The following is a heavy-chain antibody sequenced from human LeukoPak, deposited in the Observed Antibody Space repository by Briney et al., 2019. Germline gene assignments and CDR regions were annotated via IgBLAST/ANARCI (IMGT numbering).Heavy chain of an antibody. D-gene: IGHD5-12*01. Sequence: GGSLRLSCAASGFTFSNHGMHWVRQAPGKGLEWVAVISFDGSDKYYADSVKGRFTISRDNSKNTLYLQMNSLKTEDTAVYYCAKDGPPDRGYERFDYWGQGTLVTVSS. V-gene: IGHV3-30*18. J-gene: IGHJ4*02. CDR1: GFTFSNHG. CDR2: ISFDGSDK. CDR3: AKDGPPDRGYERFDY.